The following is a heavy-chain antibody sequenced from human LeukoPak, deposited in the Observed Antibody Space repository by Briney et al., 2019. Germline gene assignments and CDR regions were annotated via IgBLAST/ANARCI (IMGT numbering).Heavy chain of an antibody. D-gene: IGHD2-15*01. Sequence: SQTLSLTCTVSGGSISSGSYYWSWIRQPAGKGLEWIGRIYTSGSTNYNPSLKSRVTISVDTSKNQFSLKLSSVTAADTAVYYCARQYCSGGSCYLGDNWFDPWGQGTLVTVSS. CDR3: ARQYCSGGSCYLGDNWFDP. CDR1: GGSISSGSYY. J-gene: IGHJ5*02. CDR2: IYTSGST. V-gene: IGHV4-61*02.